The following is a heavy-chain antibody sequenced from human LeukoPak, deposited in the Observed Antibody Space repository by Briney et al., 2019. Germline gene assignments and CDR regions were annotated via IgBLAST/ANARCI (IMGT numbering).Heavy chain of an antibody. Sequence: GRSLRLSCAASGFTFSSYAMHWVRQAPGKGLEWVAVISYDGSNKYYADSVKGRFTISRDNSKNTLYLQMNSLRAEDTAVYYCASFLRYFDWPPGEVSFDIWGQGTMVTVSS. D-gene: IGHD3-9*01. CDR3: ASFLRYFDWPPGEVSFDI. V-gene: IGHV3-30-3*01. CDR1: GFTFSSYA. J-gene: IGHJ3*02. CDR2: ISYDGSNK.